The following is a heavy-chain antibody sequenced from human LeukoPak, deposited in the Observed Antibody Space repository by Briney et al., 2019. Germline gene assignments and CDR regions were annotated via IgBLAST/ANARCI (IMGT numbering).Heavy chain of an antibody. V-gene: IGHV4-59*01. D-gene: IGHD5-12*01. J-gene: IGHJ6*04. Sequence: SETLSLTCTVSGASMSSYYWSWIRQPPGKGLEWIGYIYYSGSTNYNPSLKSRVTISVDTSKNQFTLKLSSVTAADTAVYYCARMTYDPHGVDVWGKGTTVTVSS. CDR3: ARMTYDPHGVDV. CDR2: IYYSGST. CDR1: GASMSSYY.